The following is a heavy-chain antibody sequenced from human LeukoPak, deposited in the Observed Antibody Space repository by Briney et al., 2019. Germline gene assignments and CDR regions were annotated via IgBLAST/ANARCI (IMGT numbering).Heavy chain of an antibody. Sequence: GGSLRLSCAASGFIVSSNYMSWVRQAPGKGLEWVSVLYSGGSTKYADSVKGRFTISRDNSKNTVYLEMSSLRAEDTAVYYCAREASRDGYNDAFDIWGQGTMVTVPS. J-gene: IGHJ3*02. D-gene: IGHD5-24*01. CDR2: LYSGGST. CDR1: GFIVSSNY. CDR3: AREASRDGYNDAFDI. V-gene: IGHV3-53*01.